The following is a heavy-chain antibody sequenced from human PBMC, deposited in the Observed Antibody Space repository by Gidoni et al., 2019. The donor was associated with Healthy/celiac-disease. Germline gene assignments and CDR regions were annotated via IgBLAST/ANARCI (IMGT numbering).Heavy chain of an antibody. Sequence: QLQLQESGPGLVMPSETLSLTCPVSGGSISSSSYYCGWIRQPPGKGLEWIGSIYYSGSTYYNPPLKSRVTISVDTSKTQFSLKLSSVTAADTAVYYCATNPRVYRGGYFDDWGQGTLVTVSS. CDR2: IYYSGST. V-gene: IGHV4-39*01. CDR3: ATNPRVYRGGYFDD. D-gene: IGHD1-26*01. J-gene: IGHJ4*02. CDR1: GGSISSSSYY.